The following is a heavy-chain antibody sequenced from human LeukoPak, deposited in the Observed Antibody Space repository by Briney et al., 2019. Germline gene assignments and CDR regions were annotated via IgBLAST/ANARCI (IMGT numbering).Heavy chain of an antibody. J-gene: IGHJ4*02. CDR2: IYPGDSDT. CDR1: GYTFASYW. CDR3: ARVRDSSASYYFDY. V-gene: IGHV5-51*01. D-gene: IGHD3-22*01. Sequence: GESLKISRKGSGYTFASYWIGWVRQMPGKGLEWMGIIYPGDSDTRYSPSFQGQVTISADKSISTAYLQWSSLKASDTAMYYCARVRDSSASYYFDYWGQGTLVTVSS.